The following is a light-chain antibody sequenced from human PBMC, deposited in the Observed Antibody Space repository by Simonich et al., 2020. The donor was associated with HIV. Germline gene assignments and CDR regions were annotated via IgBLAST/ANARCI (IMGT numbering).Light chain of an antibody. Sequence: SYVLTQPPSVSVAPGKTARITCGGNTIGSKSVHWYQQKPGQAPVQVVYNDSDRPSGIPERFSGSNSGNTATLTISRVEAGDEADYSCQVWDTSSDHPRVFGGGTKLTVL. V-gene: IGLV3-21*03. CDR3: QVWDTSSDHPRV. J-gene: IGLJ2*01. CDR2: NDS. CDR1: TIGSKS.